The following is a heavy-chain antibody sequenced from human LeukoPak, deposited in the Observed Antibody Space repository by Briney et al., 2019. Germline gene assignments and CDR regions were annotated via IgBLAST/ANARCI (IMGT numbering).Heavy chain of an antibody. J-gene: IGHJ3*02. CDR1: GGSISSYY. Sequence: PSETLSLTCTVSGGSISSYYWSWIRQPPGKGLEWIGDIYYSGSTNYNPSLKSRVTISVDTSKNQFSLKLSSVTAADTAVYYCAKSNGYALVDIWGQGTLVTVSS. V-gene: IGHV4-59*01. CDR3: AKSNGYALVDI. CDR2: IYYSGST. D-gene: IGHD2-2*03.